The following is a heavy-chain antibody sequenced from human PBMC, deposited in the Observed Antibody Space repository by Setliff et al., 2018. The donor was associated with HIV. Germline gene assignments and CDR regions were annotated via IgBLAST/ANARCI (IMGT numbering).Heavy chain of an antibody. Sequence: PGGSLRLSCAASGFKFSRYWMTWVRQAPGKGLEWVANIKLDGSEKYHVDSVKGRFTISRDNAMNSLYLQMNNLRAEDTAVYFCARGGLPDEIYFYMDVWGKGTMVTVSS. CDR2: IKLDGSEK. J-gene: IGHJ6*03. CDR3: ARGGLPDEIYFYMDV. D-gene: IGHD2-2*01. CDR1: GFKFSRYW. V-gene: IGHV3-7*01.